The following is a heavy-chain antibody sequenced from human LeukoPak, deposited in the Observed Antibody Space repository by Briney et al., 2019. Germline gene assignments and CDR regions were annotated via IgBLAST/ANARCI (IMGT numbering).Heavy chain of an antibody. CDR2: INPSGGST. D-gene: IGHD5-18*01. CDR1: GYTFTSYY. J-gene: IGHJ6*03. CDR3: ARMWIQLRPRTPSSPDSYYYYMDV. V-gene: IGHV1-46*01. Sequence: ASVKVSCKASGYTFTSYYMHWVRQAPGQGLEWMGIINPSGGSTSYAQKFQGRVTITADKSTSTAYMELSSLRSEDTAVYYCARMWIQLRPRTPSSPDSYYYYMDVWGKGTTVTVSS.